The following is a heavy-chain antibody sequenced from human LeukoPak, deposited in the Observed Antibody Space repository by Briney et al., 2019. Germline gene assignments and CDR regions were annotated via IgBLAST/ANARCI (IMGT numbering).Heavy chain of an antibody. Sequence: SGGSLRLSCAASAFTFSSYWMSWVRQAAGKGLEWVTNRKQDGSEEYYVDSVKGRFTISRDNAKNSLYLQMNSLRAEDTAVYYCARAGILTGYYYFDYWGQGTLVTVSS. CDR3: ARAGILTGYYYFDY. D-gene: IGHD3-9*01. J-gene: IGHJ4*02. V-gene: IGHV3-7*01. CDR1: AFTFSSYW. CDR2: RKQDGSEE.